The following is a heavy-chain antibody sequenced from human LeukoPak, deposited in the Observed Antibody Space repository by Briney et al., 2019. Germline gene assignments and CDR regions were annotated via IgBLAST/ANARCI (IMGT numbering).Heavy chain of an antibody. D-gene: IGHD2-2*01. CDR3: ARVYRVGYQLQIGDY. CDR1: GYTFTSYG. V-gene: IGHV1-69*05. J-gene: IGHJ4*02. Sequence: ASVKVSCKASGYTFTSYGISWVRQAPGQGLEWMGGIIPIFGTANYAQKFQGRVTITTDESTSTAYMELSSLRSEDTAVYYCARVYRVGYQLQIGDYWGQGTLVTVSS. CDR2: IIPIFGTA.